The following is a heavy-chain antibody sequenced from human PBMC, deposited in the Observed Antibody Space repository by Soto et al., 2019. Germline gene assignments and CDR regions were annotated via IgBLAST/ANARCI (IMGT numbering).Heavy chain of an antibody. Sequence: SVKVSCKASGGTFSSYTISWVRQAPGQGLEWMGRIIPILGIANYAQKFQGRVTITADKSTSTAYMELSSLRSEDTAVCYCAKNGPDCSSTSCYSYWGQGTLVTVSS. J-gene: IGHJ4*02. CDR3: AKNGPDCSSTSCYSY. V-gene: IGHV1-69*02. CDR1: GGTFSSYT. D-gene: IGHD2-2*01. CDR2: IIPILGIA.